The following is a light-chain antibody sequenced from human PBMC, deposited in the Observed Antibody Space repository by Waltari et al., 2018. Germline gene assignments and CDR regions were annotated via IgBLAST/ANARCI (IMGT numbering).Light chain of an antibody. CDR3: CSYAGSSTWV. CDR1: SSDVGSYNL. Sequence: QSALTQPASVSGSPGQSITISCTGNSSDVGSYNLVSWYQQHQGKAPKLMIYEVSKRPSGVSNRFSGSKSGNTASLTIAGLQAEDEADYYCCSYAGSSTWVFGGGTKLTVL. V-gene: IGLV2-23*02. CDR2: EVS. J-gene: IGLJ3*02.